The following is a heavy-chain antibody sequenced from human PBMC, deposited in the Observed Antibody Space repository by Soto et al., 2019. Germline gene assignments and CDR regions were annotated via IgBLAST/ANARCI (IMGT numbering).Heavy chain of an antibody. V-gene: IGHV4-39*01. D-gene: IGHD1-20*01. CDR2: SYYSGTS. Sequence: SETLCLTCTVSGGSIRVQSYYWTWIPKTPGKGLEWVGSSYYSGTSYFNPALKGRVTISVDTSTNQFSLRLTSVTDADTAVYYCTRRYNWNDYYFDPWGQGTLVTVSS. J-gene: IGHJ5*02. CDR3: TRRYNWNDYYFDP. CDR1: GGSIRVQSYY.